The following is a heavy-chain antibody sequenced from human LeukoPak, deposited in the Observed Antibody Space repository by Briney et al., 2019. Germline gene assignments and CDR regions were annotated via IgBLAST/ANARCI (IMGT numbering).Heavy chain of an antibody. D-gene: IGHD3-22*01. CDR3: ARDSYYDSSVGDAFDI. CDR1: GGTFSSYA. V-gene: IGHV1-69*13. Sequence: GASVKVSCTASGGTFSSYAISWVRQAPGQGLEWMGGIIPIFGTANYAQKFQGRVTITADESTSTAYMELSSLRSEDTAVYYCARDSYYDSSVGDAFDIWGQGTMVTVSS. CDR2: IIPIFGTA. J-gene: IGHJ3*02.